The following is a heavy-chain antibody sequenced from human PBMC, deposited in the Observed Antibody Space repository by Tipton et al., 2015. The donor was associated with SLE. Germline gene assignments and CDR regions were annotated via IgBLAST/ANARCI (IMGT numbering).Heavy chain of an antibody. CDR3: ASRGIAAAIPGWYFDL. V-gene: IGHV4-59*08. J-gene: IGHJ2*01. CDR1: GGSISSYY. CDR2: IYYSGST. D-gene: IGHD6-13*01. Sequence: TLSLTCSVSGGSISSYYWSWIRQPPGKGLEWIGYIYYSGSTNYNPPLKSRVTISVDTSKNQFSLKLSSVTAADTAVYYCASRGIAAAIPGWYFDLWGRGTLVTVSS.